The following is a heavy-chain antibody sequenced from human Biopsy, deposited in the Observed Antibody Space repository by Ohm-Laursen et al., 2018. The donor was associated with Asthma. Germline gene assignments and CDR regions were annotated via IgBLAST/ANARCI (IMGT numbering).Heavy chain of an antibody. CDR3: ARGQKSAGDRWFDP. J-gene: IGHJ5*02. Sequence: ASVKVSCNASGYTFIGCHIHWMRQAPGQGLEWMGWINPNSGGTNYAQKFQGRVTMTRDTSISTAYMEVSRLRSDDTAVYYCARGQKSAGDRWFDPWGQGTLVTVSS. D-gene: IGHD6-13*01. CDR1: GYTFIGCH. V-gene: IGHV1-2*02. CDR2: INPNSGGT.